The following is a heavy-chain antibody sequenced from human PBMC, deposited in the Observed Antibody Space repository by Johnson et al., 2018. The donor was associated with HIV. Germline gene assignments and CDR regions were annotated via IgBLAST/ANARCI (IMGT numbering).Heavy chain of an antibody. J-gene: IGHJ3*02. CDR2: ISSSGSTI. V-gene: IGHV3-11*01. Sequence: QVQLLESGGGVVQPGRSLRLSCAASGFTFSDYYMSWIRQAPGKGLEWISYISSSGSTIKYADSVRGRFTISRDNSKNTLYLQMNSLRAEDTAVYYCVRVGGDHGNAFDIWGQGTMVSVSS. CDR1: GFTFSDYY. CDR3: VRVGGDHGNAFDI. D-gene: IGHD2-21*02.